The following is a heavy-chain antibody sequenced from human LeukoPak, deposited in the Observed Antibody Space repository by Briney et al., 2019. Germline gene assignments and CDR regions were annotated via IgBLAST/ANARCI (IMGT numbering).Heavy chain of an antibody. CDR3: ARGSSGYNLIDY. CDR1: GFTFNKYP. CDR2: ISLDGYNK. Sequence: GGSLRLSCAVSGFTFNKYPMNWVRQAPDKGLEWVAVISLDGYNKYYADSVKGRFTISQDNSKSTLYLQMNSLGAEDTAVYYCARGSSGYNLIDYWGQGTLVTVSS. D-gene: IGHD5-12*01. J-gene: IGHJ4*02. V-gene: IGHV3-30-3*01.